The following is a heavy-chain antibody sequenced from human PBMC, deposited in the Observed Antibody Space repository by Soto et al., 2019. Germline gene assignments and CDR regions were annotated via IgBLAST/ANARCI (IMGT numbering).Heavy chain of an antibody. CDR1: GFTFSNYW. D-gene: IGHD2-8*01. J-gene: IGHJ6*03. CDR2: VNGDGSST. CDR3: ATQRFNGDYYYYSMDV. Sequence: EVQLVESGGGLVQPGGSLRLSCAASGFTFSNYWMHWVRQAPGKGLVWVSRVNGDGSSTRYADSVKGRFTISRDNAKNSLNLQMPSPGAEDTAVYYCATQRFNGDYYYYSMDVWGKGTTVTVSS. V-gene: IGHV3-74*01.